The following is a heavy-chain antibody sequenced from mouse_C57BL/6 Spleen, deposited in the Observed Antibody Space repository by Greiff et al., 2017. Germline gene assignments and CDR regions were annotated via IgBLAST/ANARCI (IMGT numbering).Heavy chain of an antibody. V-gene: IGHV1-54*01. J-gene: IGHJ4*01. Sequence: VQLVESGAELVRPGTSVKVSCKASGYAFTNYLIEWVKQRPGQGLEWIGVINPGSGGTNYNEKFKGKATLTADKSSSTAYMQLSSLTSEDSAVYFCARSGTEAMDYWGQGTSVTVSS. D-gene: IGHD4-1*01. CDR2: INPGSGGT. CDR1: GYAFTNYL. CDR3: ARSGTEAMDY.